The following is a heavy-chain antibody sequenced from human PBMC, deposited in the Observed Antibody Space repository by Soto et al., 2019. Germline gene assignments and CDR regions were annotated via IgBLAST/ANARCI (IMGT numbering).Heavy chain of an antibody. D-gene: IGHD3-3*01. CDR3: ARGGVSTRTFDY. CDR1: GYNFAGYW. Sequence: GESLKISCKGSGYNFAGYWIAWVRQMPGKGLELMGIIYPSDSGTRYRPSFQGQVTISADKSISSAYLQWSSLRASDTAMYYCARGGVSTRTFDYWGQGTPVTVS. V-gene: IGHV5-51*01. J-gene: IGHJ4*02. CDR2: IYPSDSGT.